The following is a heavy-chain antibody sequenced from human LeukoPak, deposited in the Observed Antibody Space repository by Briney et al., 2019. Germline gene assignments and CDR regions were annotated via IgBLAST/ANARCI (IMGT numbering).Heavy chain of an antibody. CDR2: INPSGGST. CDR3: ARDRSYGDYYYYGMDV. Sequence: ASVKVSCKASGYTLTSYYMHWVRQAPGQGLEWMGIINPSGGSTSYAQKFQGRVTMTRDTSTSTVYMELSSLRSEDTAVYYCARDRSYGDYYYYGMDVWGQGTTVTVSS. J-gene: IGHJ6*02. V-gene: IGHV1-46*01. D-gene: IGHD3-10*01. CDR1: GYTLTSYY.